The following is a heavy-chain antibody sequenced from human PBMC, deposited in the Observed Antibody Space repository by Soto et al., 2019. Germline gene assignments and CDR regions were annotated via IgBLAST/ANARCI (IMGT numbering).Heavy chain of an antibody. CDR1: GFSLSTSGVG. CDR3: AHCSITIFGVVTDFDY. D-gene: IGHD3-3*01. J-gene: IGHJ4*02. Sequence: QITLKESGPTLVKPTQTLTLTCTFSGFSLSTSGVGVGWIRQPPGKALEWLALIYWNDDKRYSPSLKSRLTITKDTSKNQVVLTMTNMDPVDTATYYCAHCSITIFGVVTDFDYWGQGTLVTVSS. CDR2: IYWNDDK. V-gene: IGHV2-5*01.